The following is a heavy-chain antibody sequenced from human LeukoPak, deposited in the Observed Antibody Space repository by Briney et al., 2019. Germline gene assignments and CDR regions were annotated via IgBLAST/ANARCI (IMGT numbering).Heavy chain of an antibody. CDR3: ARGYSVATAPTI. Sequence: GGSLRLSCAASGFTFSTYSMNWVRQAPGKGLEWVSYVTSNGNSMYYADSVKGRFTISRDNAKNSLYLQMNSLRDEDTAVYYCARGYSVATAPTIWGQGTMVTVSS. J-gene: IGHJ3*02. D-gene: IGHD5/OR15-5a*01. CDR2: VTSNGNSM. V-gene: IGHV3-48*02. CDR1: GFTFSTYS.